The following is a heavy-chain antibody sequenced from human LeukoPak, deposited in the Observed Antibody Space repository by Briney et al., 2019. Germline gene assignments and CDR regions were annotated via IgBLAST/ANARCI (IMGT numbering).Heavy chain of an antibody. CDR1: GFTFSSYG. D-gene: IGHD1/OR15-1a*01. V-gene: IGHV3-30*18. Sequence: GGSLRLSCAASGFTFSSYGMHWVRQAPGKGLEWVAVISYDGSNKYYADSVKGRFTISRDNSKNTLYLQMNSLRAEDTAMYYCAKGTKPVMTIPDYWGQGILVTVSS. J-gene: IGHJ4*02. CDR2: ISYDGSNK. CDR3: AKGTKPVMTIPDY.